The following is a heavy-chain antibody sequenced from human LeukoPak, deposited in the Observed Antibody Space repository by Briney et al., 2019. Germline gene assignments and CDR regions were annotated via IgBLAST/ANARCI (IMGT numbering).Heavy chain of an antibody. D-gene: IGHD3-10*01. J-gene: IGHJ4*02. Sequence: SETLSLTCTVSGGSISSYYWSWIRQPPGKGLEWIGSIYYSGSTYYNPSLKSRVTISVDTSKNQFSLKLSSVTAADTAVYYCARDYYYGSGSYGSDYWGQGTLVTVSS. V-gene: IGHV4-59*12. CDR3: ARDYYYGSGSYGSDY. CDR2: IYYSGST. CDR1: GGSISSYY.